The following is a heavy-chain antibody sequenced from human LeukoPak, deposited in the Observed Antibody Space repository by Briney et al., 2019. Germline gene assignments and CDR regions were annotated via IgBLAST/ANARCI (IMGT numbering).Heavy chain of an antibody. CDR3: ARLEGGTEGQGDYVWGSYRSDAFDI. D-gene: IGHD3-16*02. Sequence: SETLSLTCAVSGGSISSSNWWSWVRQPPGKGLEWIGEIYHSGSTNYNPSPKSRVTISVDKSKNQFSLKLSSVTAADTAVYYCARLEGGTEGQGDYVWGSYRSDAFDIWGQGTMVTVSS. V-gene: IGHV4-4*02. CDR1: GGSISSSNW. J-gene: IGHJ3*02. CDR2: IYHSGST.